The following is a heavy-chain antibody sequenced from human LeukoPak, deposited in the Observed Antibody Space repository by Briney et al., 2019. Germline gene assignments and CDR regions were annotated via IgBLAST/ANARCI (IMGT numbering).Heavy chain of an antibody. Sequence: PSETLSLTCTVSAGSISSYYWSWIRQPPGKGLEWIGYIYSSGSTNYNPSLKSRVTISVDTSKNQFSLKLSSATAAGTAVYYCARVDEGGYYYYGMDVWGQGTTVTVSS. CDR1: AGSISSYY. J-gene: IGHJ6*02. CDR2: IYSSGST. CDR3: ARVDEGGYYYYGMDV. V-gene: IGHV4-59*01. D-gene: IGHD3-16*01.